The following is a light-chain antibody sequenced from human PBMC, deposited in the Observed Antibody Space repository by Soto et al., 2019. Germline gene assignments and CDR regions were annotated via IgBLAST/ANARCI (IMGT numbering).Light chain of an antibody. V-gene: IGKV1-33*01. CDR3: QQYDNLPIT. Sequence: DIQMNQSPSSLSASVVYSVTVTCQASQDISNRLNWYQQKPGKAPKLLIYDASNLETGVPSRFSGSRSGTDFKFIISSLQPEDVATYYCQQYDNLPITFAQGTRLEI. J-gene: IGKJ5*01. CDR1: QDISNR. CDR2: DAS.